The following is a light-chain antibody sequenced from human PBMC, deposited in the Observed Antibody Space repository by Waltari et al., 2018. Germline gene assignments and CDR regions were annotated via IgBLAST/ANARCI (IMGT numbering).Light chain of an antibody. CDR3: CSYAGRNIWV. J-gene: IGLJ3*02. CDR2: EVI. V-gene: IGLV2-23*02. CDR1: SSDVGFYNL. Sequence: QSALTQPASVYGSPGQSITIPCSETSSDVGFYNLVSWYQQHPDKAPKLMVYEVIERPSGVSNRFSGSKSGNTASLTISGLQAEDEADYYCCSYAGRNIWVFGGGTKLTVL.